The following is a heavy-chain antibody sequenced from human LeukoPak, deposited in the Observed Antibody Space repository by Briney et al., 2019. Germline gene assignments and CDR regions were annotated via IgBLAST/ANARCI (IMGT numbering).Heavy chain of an antibody. CDR2: IIPIFGTA. D-gene: IGHD3-10*01. V-gene: IGHV1-69*13. CDR1: GGTFSSYA. J-gene: IGHJ4*02. CDR3: ARDPLTYGSGSYFDY. Sequence: ASVKVSCKASGGTFSSYAISGVRQAPGQGLEWMGGIIPIFGTANYAQKFQGRVTITADESTSIAYMALSSLRSEDTAVYYCARDPLTYGSGSYFDYWGQGTLVTVSS.